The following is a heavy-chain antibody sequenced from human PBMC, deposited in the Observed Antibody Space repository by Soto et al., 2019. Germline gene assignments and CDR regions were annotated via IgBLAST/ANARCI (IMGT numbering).Heavy chain of an antibody. CDR1: GGSISSYY. J-gene: IGHJ5*02. Sequence: SETLSLTCTVSGGSISSYYWSWIRQPPGKGLEWIGYIYYSGSTNYNPSLKSRVTISVDTSKNQFSLKLSSVTAADTAVYYCARFSGDFSGGSPMGFHPWGHGILVTVSS. D-gene: IGHD3-3*01. V-gene: IGHV4-59*01. CDR2: IYYSGST. CDR3: ARFSGDFSGGSPMGFHP.